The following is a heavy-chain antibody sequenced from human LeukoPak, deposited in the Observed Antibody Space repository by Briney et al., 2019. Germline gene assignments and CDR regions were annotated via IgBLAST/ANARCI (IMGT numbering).Heavy chain of an antibody. CDR2: ISYDGSNK. J-gene: IGHJ4*02. V-gene: IGHV3-30*18. Sequence: GGSLRLSCAASGFTFSSYVMHWVRQAPGKGLEWVAVISYDGSNKYYADSVKGRFTISRDNSKNTLYLQMNSLRAEDTAVYYCAKDLPVYSVVVAAIDYWGQGTLVTVSS. CDR3: AKDLPVYSVVVAAIDY. CDR1: GFTFSSYV. D-gene: IGHD2-15*01.